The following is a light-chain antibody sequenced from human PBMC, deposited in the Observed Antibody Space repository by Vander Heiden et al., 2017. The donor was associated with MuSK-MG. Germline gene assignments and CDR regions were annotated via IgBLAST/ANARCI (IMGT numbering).Light chain of an antibody. CDR1: KSGETY. CDR2: QDS. J-gene: IGLJ2*01. CDR3: QAWDSSTVV. Sequence: SYEPAQPPSVSVSPDRPASLPCPGDKSGETYACWYQQEPGQSPVRDIYQDSKRPSGIPERFSGPNAANTATLTIGGTQAVDESDYYCQAWDSSTVVFGGGTKLTVL. V-gene: IGLV3-1*01.